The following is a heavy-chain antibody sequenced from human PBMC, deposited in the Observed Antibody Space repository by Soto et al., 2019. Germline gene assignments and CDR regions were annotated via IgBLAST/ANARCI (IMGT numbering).Heavy chain of an antibody. J-gene: IGHJ6*02. Sequence: GGSLRLSCAASGFTFSSYWMSWVRQAPGKGLEWVANIKQDGSEKYYVDSVKGRFTISRDNAKNSLYLQMNSLRAEDTAVYYCAREEIRFLEWHPYYYYYGMDVWGQGTTVTVSS. CDR3: AREEIRFLEWHPYYYYYGMDV. CDR2: IKQDGSEK. D-gene: IGHD3-3*01. V-gene: IGHV3-7*01. CDR1: GFTFSSYW.